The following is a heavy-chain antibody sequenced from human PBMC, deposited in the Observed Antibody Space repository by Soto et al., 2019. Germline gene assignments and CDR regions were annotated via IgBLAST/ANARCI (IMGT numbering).Heavy chain of an antibody. CDR3: ASYGYGSSWYVHGMDV. V-gene: IGHV3-48*02. J-gene: IGHJ6*02. CDR2: ISSSSSTI. Sequence: AGSLRLSCAASGFTFSSYSMNWVRQAPGKGLEWVSYISSSSSTIYYADSVKGRFTISRDNAKNSLYLQMNSLKDEDTALYYCASYGYGSSWYVHGMDVWGQGTTVTVSS. D-gene: IGHD6-13*01. CDR1: GFTFSSYS.